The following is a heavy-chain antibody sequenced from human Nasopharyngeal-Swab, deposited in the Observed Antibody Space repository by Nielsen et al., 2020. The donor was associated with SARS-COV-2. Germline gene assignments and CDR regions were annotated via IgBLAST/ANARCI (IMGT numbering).Heavy chain of an antibody. D-gene: IGHD6-6*01. CDR1: GGSFSGYY. Sequence: GSLRLSCAVYGGSFSGYYWSWIRQPPGKGLEWIGKINHSGSTNYNPSLKSRVTISVDTSKNQFSLKLSSVTAADTAVYYCARGEDSSSSTHSIRYYYYGMDVWGQGTTVTVSS. CDR2: INHSGST. J-gene: IGHJ6*02. CDR3: ARGEDSSSSTHSIRYYYYGMDV. V-gene: IGHV4-34*01.